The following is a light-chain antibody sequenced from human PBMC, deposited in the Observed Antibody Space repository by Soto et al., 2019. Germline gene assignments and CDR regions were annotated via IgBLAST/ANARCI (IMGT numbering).Light chain of an antibody. CDR1: QSISSY. CDR2: AAS. J-gene: IGKJ1*01. CDR3: QQSYSTLWT. V-gene: IGKV1-39*01. Sequence: DIQMTQSPSSLSASVGDRVTITCRASQSISSYFNWYQQKPGKAPKLLIYAASSLQSGVPSRFSGSGSGTDFTLTISSLQTEEFATYYCQQSYSTLWTVGQGTKVEIK.